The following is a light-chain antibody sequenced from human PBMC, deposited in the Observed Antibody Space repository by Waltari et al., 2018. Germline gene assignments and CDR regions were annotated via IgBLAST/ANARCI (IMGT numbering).Light chain of an antibody. Sequence: DIVMTQSPLSLPVTPGEPASISCRSSQSLLHTNGYNYLDWYLQKPGQSPQLLIYLGSNRASGVPARLSGSGSGTDFTLKISRVEAEDVGVYYCMQALHTPRFTFGPGTKVDIK. CDR2: LGS. CDR3: MQALHTPRFT. CDR1: QSLLHTNGYNY. J-gene: IGKJ3*01. V-gene: IGKV2-28*01.